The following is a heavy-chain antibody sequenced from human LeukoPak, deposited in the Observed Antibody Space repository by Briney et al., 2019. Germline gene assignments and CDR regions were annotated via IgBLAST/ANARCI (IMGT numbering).Heavy chain of an antibody. J-gene: IGHJ4*02. D-gene: IGHD3-10*01. CDR2: ISPNSGDT. Sequence: ASVKVSCKASGYTFTGYYIHWVRQAPGQGLEWMGWISPNSGDTNYAQKFQGRVTMTRDTSISTAYMELSGLRYDDTAVYYCARDFMVRGVTTPDYWGQGTLVTVSS. CDR1: GYTFTGYY. V-gene: IGHV1-2*02. CDR3: ARDFMVRGVTTPDY.